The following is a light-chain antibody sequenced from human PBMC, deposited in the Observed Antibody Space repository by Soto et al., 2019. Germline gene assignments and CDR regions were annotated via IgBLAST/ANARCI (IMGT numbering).Light chain of an antibody. CDR3: QQYNNWPHT. J-gene: IGKJ2*01. CDR2: GAS. V-gene: IGKV3-15*01. CDR1: QSVSSN. Sequence: EIVLTQSPAILSASAGEIDTISCRASQSVSSNLAWDLQNPGQAPTLLVYGASTTATDIPARFSGSGSGKEFILIISSLQSEDFAGYYCQQYNNWPHTFGEGTKVEIK.